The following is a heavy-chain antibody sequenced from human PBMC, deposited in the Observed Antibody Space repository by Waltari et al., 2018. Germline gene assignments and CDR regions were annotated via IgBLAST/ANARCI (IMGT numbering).Heavy chain of an antibody. Sequence: QVHLQDSGPGLVQPSETLSLLCTASGRPIGDSYWAWSRQPPGKGLEWIGYIHFTGVPNYSPSLESRVVISVDASKNQFSLKVNSVTAADTAVYYCATLVTSCIEDNCYDALGSWGLGALVTVSS. CDR3: ATLVTSCIEDNCYDALGS. CDR1: GRPIGDSY. V-gene: IGHV4-59*13. CDR2: IHFTGVP. D-gene: IGHD1-20*01. J-gene: IGHJ4*02.